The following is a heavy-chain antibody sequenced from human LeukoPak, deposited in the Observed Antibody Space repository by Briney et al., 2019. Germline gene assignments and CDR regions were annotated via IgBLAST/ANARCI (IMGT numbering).Heavy chain of an antibody. V-gene: IGHV3-48*01. J-gene: IGHJ6*02. D-gene: IGHD2-15*01. CDR3: ARDGDIYYGMDV. Sequence: GGSLRLSCAASGFTFSSYSMNWVRQAPGKGLEWVSYISSSSTIYYADSVKGRFTISRDNAKNSLYLQMNSLRAEDTAVYYCARDGDIYYGMDVWGQGTTVTVSS. CDR2: ISSSSTI. CDR1: GFTFSSYS.